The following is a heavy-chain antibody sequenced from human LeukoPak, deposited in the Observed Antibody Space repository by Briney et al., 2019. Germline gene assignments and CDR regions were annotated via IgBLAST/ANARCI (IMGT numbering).Heavy chain of an antibody. D-gene: IGHD4-17*01. V-gene: IGHV4-61*02. CDR1: GGSISSGSYY. CDR2: IYTSGST. J-gene: IGHJ6*03. Sequence: SETLSLTCTVSGGSISSGSYYWSWIRQPAGKGLEWIGRIYTSGSTNYNPSLKSRVTISVDTSKNQFSLKLSSVTAADTAVYYXXXATKGDYPRPYYYYYMDVWGKGTTVTISS. CDR3: XXATKGDYPRPYYYYYMDV.